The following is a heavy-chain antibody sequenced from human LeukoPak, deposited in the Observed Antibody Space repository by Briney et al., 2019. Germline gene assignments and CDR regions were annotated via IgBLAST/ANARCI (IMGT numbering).Heavy chain of an antibody. CDR3: ASAYTAMALFDY. V-gene: IGHV1-2*02. CDR2: INPNSGGT. J-gene: IGHJ4*02. CDR1: GYTFTGYY. D-gene: IGHD5-18*01. Sequence: ASVKVSCKASGYTFTGYYMHWVRQAPGQGLEWMGWINPNSGGTNYAQKFQGRVTMTRDTSISIAYMELSRLRSDDTAVYYCASAYTAMALFDYWGQGTLVTVSS.